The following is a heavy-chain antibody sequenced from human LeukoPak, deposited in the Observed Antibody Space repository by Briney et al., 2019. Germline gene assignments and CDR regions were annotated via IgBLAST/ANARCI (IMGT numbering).Heavy chain of an antibody. CDR1: GYTFASYD. CDR3: ARGRFDYDSSGYYYGDAFDI. J-gene: IGHJ3*02. CDR2: MNPNSGNT. D-gene: IGHD3-22*01. V-gene: IGHV1-8*01. Sequence: GASVKVSCKASGYTFASYDINWVRQATGQGLEWMGWMNPNSGNTGYAQKFQGRVTMTRNTSISTAYMELSSLRSEDTAVYYCARGRFDYDSSGYYYGDAFDIWGQGTMVTVSS.